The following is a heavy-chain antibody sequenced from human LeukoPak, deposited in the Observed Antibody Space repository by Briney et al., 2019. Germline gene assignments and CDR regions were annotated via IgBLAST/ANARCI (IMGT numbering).Heavy chain of an antibody. CDR2: INPNSGGT. CDR3: ARSVPKHSYGFDY. CDR1: GYTFTDYY. D-gene: IGHD5-18*01. V-gene: IGHV1-2*02. J-gene: IGHJ4*02. Sequence: ASVKVSCKTSGYTFTDYYMRWVRQAPGQGLEWMGWINPNSGGTNYAQKFQGRVTMTRDTSISTAYMELSRLRSDDTAVYYCARSVPKHSYGFDYWGQGTLVTVSS.